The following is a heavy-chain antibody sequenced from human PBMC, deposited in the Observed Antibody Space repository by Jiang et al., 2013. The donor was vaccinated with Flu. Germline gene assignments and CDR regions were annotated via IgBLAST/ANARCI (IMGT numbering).Heavy chain of an antibody. J-gene: IGHJ4*02. V-gene: IGHV4-39*01. D-gene: IGHD3-3*01. CDR1: SSNSYY. CDR3: ARHLEWLGFH. CDR2: IYYMGAP. Sequence: SSNSYYWGWIRQPPRKGLEWIGSIYYMGAPTTTRPPTTTRPSRSRVTISVDTSNNQFSLKLDSVTAADTAVYYCARHLEWLGFHWGQGTLVTVSS.